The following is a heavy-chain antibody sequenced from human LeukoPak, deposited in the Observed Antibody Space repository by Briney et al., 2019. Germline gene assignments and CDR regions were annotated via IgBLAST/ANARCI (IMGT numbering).Heavy chain of an antibody. V-gene: IGHV4-59*08. J-gene: IGHJ3*02. CDR3: ARHAGVVVRAFDI. Sequence: PSETLSLTCTVSGGSISSYYWSWIRQPPGKGLEWIGYIYYSGSTNYNPSLKSRVTISVDTSKNQFSLKLSSVTAADTAVYYCARHAGVVVRAFDIWGQGTMVTVSS. CDR1: GGSISSYY. CDR2: IYYSGST. D-gene: IGHD2-15*01.